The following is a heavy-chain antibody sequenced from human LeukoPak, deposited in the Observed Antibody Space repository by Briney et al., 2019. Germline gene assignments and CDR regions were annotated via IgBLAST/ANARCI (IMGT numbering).Heavy chain of an antibody. CDR2: ISAYNGNT. J-gene: IGHJ4*02. CDR3: ARDGEMDDIGY. CDR1: GYTFTNYG. D-gene: IGHD3-10*01. Sequence: ASVKVSCKASGYTFTNYGISWVRQAPGQGLEWMGWISAYNGNTNYAQKLQGRVTMTTDTSTSTAYMELSSLRSEDTAVYYCARDGEMDDIGYWGQGTLVTVSS. V-gene: IGHV1-18*01.